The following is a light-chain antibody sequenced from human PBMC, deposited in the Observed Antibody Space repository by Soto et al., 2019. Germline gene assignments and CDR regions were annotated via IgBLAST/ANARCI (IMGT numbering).Light chain of an antibody. CDR3: QQYNNWPPWT. Sequence: EIVMTQSPATVSVSPGERATLSCRASQSVSSNLAWYQQKPGQAPSLLIYGASTRATGIPARFSGSGSGTEFTLTISSLQSEDFAVYYCQQYNNWPPWTFGQGTKVEIK. CDR2: GAS. V-gene: IGKV3-15*01. J-gene: IGKJ1*01. CDR1: QSVSSN.